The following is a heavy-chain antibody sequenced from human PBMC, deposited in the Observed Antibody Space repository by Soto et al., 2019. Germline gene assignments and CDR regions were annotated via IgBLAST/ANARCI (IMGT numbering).Heavy chain of an antibody. CDR3: ARDLGYYASDGYFDY. CDR1: GFTFSDYY. V-gene: IGHV3-11*01. Sequence: GGSLRLSCAASGFTFSDYYMSWIRQAPGKGLEWVSYISSSGSIIYYADSVKGRFTISRDNAKNSLYLQLNSLRAEDTAVYYCARDLGYYASDGYFDYWGQGTVVTVSS. CDR2: ISSSGSII. J-gene: IGHJ4*02. D-gene: IGHD3-22*01.